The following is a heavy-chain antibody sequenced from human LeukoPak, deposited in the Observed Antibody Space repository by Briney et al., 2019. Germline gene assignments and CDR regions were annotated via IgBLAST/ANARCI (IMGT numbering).Heavy chain of an antibody. CDR3: AIDRIAAHPYYFDY. D-gene: IGHD6-6*01. CDR2: IWYDGSNK. Sequence: PGGSLRLSCAASGFTFSSYGMHWVRQAPGKGLEWVAVIWYDGSNKYYADSVKGRFTISRDNSKNTLYLQMNSLRAEDTAVYYCAIDRIAAHPYYFDYWGQGTLVTVSS. CDR1: GFTFSSYG. J-gene: IGHJ4*02. V-gene: IGHV3-33*01.